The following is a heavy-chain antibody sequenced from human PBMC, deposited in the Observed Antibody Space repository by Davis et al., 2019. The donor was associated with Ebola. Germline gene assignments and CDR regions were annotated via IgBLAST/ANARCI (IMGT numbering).Heavy chain of an antibody. V-gene: IGHV3-7*03. CDR2: IKPDEGEK. CDR3: ASGDGRGRSYDMDV. Sequence: GESLKISCAASGFIFSSYVMSWVRQAPGKGPEWVAIIKPDEGEKYYVDSVKGRFTISRDNAKNSLFLQMDSLRDEDTALYYCASGDGRGRSYDMDVWGQGTTVTVSS. D-gene: IGHD3/OR15-3a*01. CDR1: GFIFSSYV. J-gene: IGHJ6*02.